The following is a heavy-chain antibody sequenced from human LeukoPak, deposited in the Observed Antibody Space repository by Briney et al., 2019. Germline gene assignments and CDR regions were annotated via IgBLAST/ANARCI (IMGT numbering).Heavy chain of an antibody. CDR1: GGTFSSYA. V-gene: IGHV1-69*01. Sequence: VASVKVSCKASGGTFSSYAISWVRQAPGQGLEWMGGIIPIFGTANYAQKFQGRVTITADESTSTAYMELSSLRSEDTAVYYCARKQQLVDYFDYWGQGTLATVSS. CDR3: ARKQQLVDYFDY. J-gene: IGHJ4*02. CDR2: IIPIFGTA. D-gene: IGHD6-13*01.